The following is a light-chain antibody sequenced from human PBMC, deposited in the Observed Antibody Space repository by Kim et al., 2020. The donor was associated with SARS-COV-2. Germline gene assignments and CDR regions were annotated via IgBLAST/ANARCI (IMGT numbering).Light chain of an antibody. CDR2: AVS. J-gene: IGLJ1*01. Sequence: QSITISCTGTSRYVGSYNYVSWYQQHPGKAPKLMIYAVSNRPSGVSNRFSGSKSGNTASLTISGLQAEDEADYYCSSYTRSSTNYVFGTGTKVTVL. CDR3: SSYTRSSTNYV. CDR1: SRYVGSYNY. V-gene: IGLV2-14*03.